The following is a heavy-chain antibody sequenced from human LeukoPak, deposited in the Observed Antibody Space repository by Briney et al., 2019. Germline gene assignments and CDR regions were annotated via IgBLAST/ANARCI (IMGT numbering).Heavy chain of an antibody. CDR2: INPNSGGT. CDR1: GYTFTGYY. J-gene: IGHJ5*02. CDR3: ARVASGWYEDLDP. V-gene: IGHV1-2*02. D-gene: IGHD6-19*01. Sequence: ASVKVSCKASGYTFTGYYMHWVRQAPGQGLEWMGWINPNSGGTNYAQKFQGRVTMTRDTSISTAYMELSRLRSDDTAVYYCARVASGWYEDLDPWGQGTLVTVSS.